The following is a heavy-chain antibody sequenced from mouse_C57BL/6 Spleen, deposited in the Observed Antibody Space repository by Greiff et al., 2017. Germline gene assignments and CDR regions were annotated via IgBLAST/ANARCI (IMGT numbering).Heavy chain of an antibody. CDR3: ARSDSNYPYYAMDY. Sequence: VQLQQPGAELVKPGASVKLSCKASGYTFTSYWMQWVKQRPGQGLEWIGEIDPSDSYTNYNQKFKGKATLTVDTSSSTAYMQLSSLTSEDSAVYYGARSDSNYPYYAMDYWGQGTSVTVSS. V-gene: IGHV1-50*01. J-gene: IGHJ4*01. D-gene: IGHD2-5*01. CDR2: IDPSDSYT. CDR1: GYTFTSYW.